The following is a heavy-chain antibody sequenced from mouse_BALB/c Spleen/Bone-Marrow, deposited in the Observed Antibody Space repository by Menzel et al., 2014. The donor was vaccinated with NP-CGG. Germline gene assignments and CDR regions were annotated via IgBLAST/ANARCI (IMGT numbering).Heavy chain of an antibody. CDR1: GFTFSGFD. V-gene: IGHV5-17*02. J-gene: IGHJ1*01. D-gene: IGHD1-1*01. Sequence: EVKLVESGGGLVQPGGSRKLSCAASGFTFSGFDMHWVRQAPEKGLEWVAYISRGSSTIYYADTVKGRFTISRDNPKNTLFLQMTSLRSEDTAMYYCARSGITTGSYWYFDIWGAGTTVTVSS. CDR3: ARSGITTGSYWYFDI. CDR2: ISRGSSTI.